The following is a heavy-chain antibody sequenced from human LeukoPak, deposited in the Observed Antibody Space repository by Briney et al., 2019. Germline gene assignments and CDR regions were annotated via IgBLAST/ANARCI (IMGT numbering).Heavy chain of an antibody. V-gene: IGHV3-30*02. CDR2: IRYDGSYK. D-gene: IGHD2-15*01. Sequence: GGSLRLSCAASGFTFSSYGMHWVRQAPGKGLEWVAFIRYDGSYKYYADSVKGRFTISRDNSKNTLYQQMNSLRAEDTAVYYCARDAGGRVVVAATDYYYGMDVWGQGTTVTVSS. CDR3: ARDAGGRVVVAATDYYYGMDV. J-gene: IGHJ6*02. CDR1: GFTFSSYG.